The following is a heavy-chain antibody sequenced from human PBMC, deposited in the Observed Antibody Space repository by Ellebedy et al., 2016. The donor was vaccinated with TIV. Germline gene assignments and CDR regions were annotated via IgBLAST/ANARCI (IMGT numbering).Heavy chain of an antibody. CDR1: GFTFSSYG. CDR3: AREDDYGDYERWFDP. V-gene: IGHV3-33*01. CDR2: IWYDGSNK. J-gene: IGHJ5*02. D-gene: IGHD4-17*01. Sequence: GESLKISXAASGFTFSSYGMHWVRQAPGKGLEWVAVIWYDGSNKYYADSVKGRFTISRDNSKNTLYLQMNSLRAEDTAVYYCAREDDYGDYERWFDPWGQGTLVTVSS.